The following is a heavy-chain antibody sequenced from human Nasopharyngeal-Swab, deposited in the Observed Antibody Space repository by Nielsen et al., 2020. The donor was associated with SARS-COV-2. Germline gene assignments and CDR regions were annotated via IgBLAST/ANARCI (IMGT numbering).Heavy chain of an antibody. CDR2: IGTDGDT. Sequence: GESLKISCAASGFTFSSYDMHWVRQATGKGLEWVSAIGTDGDTYYPGSVKGRFTISRENAKNSLYLQMNSLRAGDTAVYYCARGYDSSGYLRPIDAFDIWGQGTMVTVSS. V-gene: IGHV3-13*04. CDR3: ARGYDSSGYLRPIDAFDI. D-gene: IGHD3-22*01. CDR1: GFTFSSYD. J-gene: IGHJ3*02.